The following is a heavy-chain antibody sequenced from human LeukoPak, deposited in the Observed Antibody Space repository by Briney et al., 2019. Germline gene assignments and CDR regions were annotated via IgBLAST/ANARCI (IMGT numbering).Heavy chain of an antibody. CDR2: INHSGST. V-gene: IGHV4-34*01. CDR3: ARSYGYNSD. CDR1: GGSFSGYY. D-gene: IGHD5-24*01. Sequence: PSATLTLTCAVYGGSFSGYYWSWIRQPPGKGLEWIGEINHSGSTNYNPSLKSRVTISVDTSKNQFSLKLSSVTAADTAVYYCARSYGYNSDWGQGTLVTVSS. J-gene: IGHJ4*02.